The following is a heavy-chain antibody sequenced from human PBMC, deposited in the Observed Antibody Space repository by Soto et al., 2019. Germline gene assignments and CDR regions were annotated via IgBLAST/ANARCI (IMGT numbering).Heavy chain of an antibody. CDR1: GGSLSGYY. CDR3: ARGQEGVVATH. V-gene: IGHV4-34*01. J-gene: IGHJ4*02. Sequence: QVQLQQWGAGLLKPSETLSLNCAVTGGSLSGYYWSWIRQPPGKGREWIGEVKDGGHTNYSPSLRGLVTISSDTSNIQFSLRLNSVTAADTGVYYCARGQEGVVATHWDQGSLVTVSS. D-gene: IGHD5-12*01. CDR2: VKDGGHT.